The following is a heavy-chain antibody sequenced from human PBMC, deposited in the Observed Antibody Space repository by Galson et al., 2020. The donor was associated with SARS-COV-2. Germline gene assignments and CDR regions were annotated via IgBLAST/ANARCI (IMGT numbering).Heavy chain of an antibody. CDR2: ILYDGSNK. V-gene: IGHV3-30*03. CDR1: GFTFSSYG. D-gene: IGHD1-26*01. CDR3: AREGEVGATTGLDY. J-gene: IGHJ4*02. Sequence: GGSLRLSCAASGFTFSSYGMHWVRQAPGKGLEWVAVILYDGSNKYYADSVKGRFTISRDNSKNTLYLQMNSLRVEDTAVYYCAREGEVGATTGLDYWGEGTLVTVSS.